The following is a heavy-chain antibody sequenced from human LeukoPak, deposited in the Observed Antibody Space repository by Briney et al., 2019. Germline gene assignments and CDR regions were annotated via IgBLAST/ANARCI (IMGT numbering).Heavy chain of an antibody. CDR1: GYTLTELS. CDR2: FDPEDGET. CDR3: ARASHDYGDYSHFDY. V-gene: IGHV1-24*01. Sequence: ASVKVSCKVSGYTLTELSMHWVRQAPGKGLEWMGGFDPEDGETIYAQKFQGRVTMTEDTSTDTAYMELSSLRSEDTAVYYCARASHDYGDYSHFDYWGQGTLVTVSS. D-gene: IGHD4-17*01. J-gene: IGHJ4*02.